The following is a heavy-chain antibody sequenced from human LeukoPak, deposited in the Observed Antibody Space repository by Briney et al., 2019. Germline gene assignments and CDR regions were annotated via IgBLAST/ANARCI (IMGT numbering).Heavy chain of an antibody. V-gene: IGHV4-61*05. J-gene: IGHJ5*02. CDR2: IYYSGST. CDR1: GGSISSSSYY. D-gene: IGHD3-16*02. Sequence: PSETLSLTCTVSGGSISSSSYYWGWIRQPPGKGLEWIGYIYYSGSTNYNPSLKSRVTISVDTSKNQFSLKLSSVTAADTAVYYCARRDPELSHATGWFDPWGQGTLVTVSS. CDR3: ARRDPELSHATGWFDP.